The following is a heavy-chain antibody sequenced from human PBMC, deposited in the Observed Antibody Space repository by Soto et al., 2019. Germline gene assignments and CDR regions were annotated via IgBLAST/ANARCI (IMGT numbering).Heavy chain of an antibody. CDR1: GFTFSNAW. D-gene: IGHD6-6*01. J-gene: IGHJ4*02. CDR2: IKSKTDGGTT. CDR3: TTAGTSIAARQISPN. V-gene: IGHV3-15*01. Sequence: PGGSLRLSCAASGFTFSNAWMSWVRQAPGKGLEWVGRIKSKTDGGTTDYAAPVKGRFTISRDDSKNTLYLQMNSLKTEDTAVYYCTTAGTSIAARQISPNWGQGTLVTVSS.